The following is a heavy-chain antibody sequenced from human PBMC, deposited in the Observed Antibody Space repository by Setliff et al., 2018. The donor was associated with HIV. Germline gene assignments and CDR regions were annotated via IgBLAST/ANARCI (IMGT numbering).Heavy chain of an antibody. D-gene: IGHD6-13*01. CDR3: ARGSSWQYYYYYYMDV. V-gene: IGHV4-59*01. CDR1: GGSFSGYY. Sequence: LSLTCAVYGGSFSGYYWSWIRQPPGKGLEWIGYIYYSGSTNYNPSLKSRVTISVDTSKNQFSLKLSSVTAADTAVYYCARGSSWQYYYYYYMDVWGKGTTVTVSS. J-gene: IGHJ6*03. CDR2: IYYSGST.